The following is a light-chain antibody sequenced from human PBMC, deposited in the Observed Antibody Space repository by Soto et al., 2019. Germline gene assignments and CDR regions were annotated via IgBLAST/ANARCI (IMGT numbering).Light chain of an antibody. CDR1: SNDVGSYNL. Sequence: QSVLTQPASVSGSPGQSITISCTGTSNDVGSYNLVSWYQQHPGKAPKLMIYEVSKRPSGVSNRFSGSKSGNTASLTISGLQAEDEADYYCCSYAGSSTFPYVFGTGTKLTVL. V-gene: IGLV2-23*02. J-gene: IGLJ1*01. CDR3: CSYAGSSTFPYV. CDR2: EVS.